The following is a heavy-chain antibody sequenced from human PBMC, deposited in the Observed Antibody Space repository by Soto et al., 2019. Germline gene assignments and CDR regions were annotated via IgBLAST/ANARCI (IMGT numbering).Heavy chain of an antibody. V-gene: IGHV1-3*01. CDR2: INAGNGNT. Sequence: GAPVKVSCKASGYTFTSYAMHWVRQAPGQRLEWMGWINAGNGNTKYSQKFQGRVTITRDTSASTAYMELSSLSSEDRAVYYCARGRRGLYSSSWYNNWCYPWGQVTLGTVCS. J-gene: IGHJ5*02. D-gene: IGHD6-13*01. CDR3: ARGRRGLYSSSWYNNWCYP. CDR1: GYTFTSYA.